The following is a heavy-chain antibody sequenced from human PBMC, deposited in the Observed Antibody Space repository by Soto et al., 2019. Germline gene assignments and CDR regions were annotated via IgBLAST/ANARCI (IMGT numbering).Heavy chain of an antibody. D-gene: IGHD6-13*01. CDR1: GGSVSSGGHY. V-gene: IGHV4-61*08. CDR2: IYNSGTT. CDR3: ASGSSASAYIDY. Sequence: SETLSLTCTVSGGSVSSGGHYLSWIRQPPGKGLEWIGYIYNSGTTDYNASLKSRVTISIDTSKNQFSLKLSSVTAADTAVYYCASGSSASAYIDYWGQGTLVTVSS. J-gene: IGHJ4*02.